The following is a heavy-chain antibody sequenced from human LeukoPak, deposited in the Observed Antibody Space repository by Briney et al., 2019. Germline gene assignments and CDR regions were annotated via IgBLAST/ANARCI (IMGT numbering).Heavy chain of an antibody. Sequence: SETLSLTCTVSGGSISNYFWTWIRQPAGKGLEWIGRIYTSGSTNYNPSLKSRVTMSVDTSKNQFSLKLSSVTAADTAVYYCARLPYCSSTSCYTGAFDIWGQGTMVTVSS. CDR2: IYTSGST. D-gene: IGHD2-2*02. CDR1: GGSISNYF. CDR3: ARLPYCSSTSCYTGAFDI. V-gene: IGHV4-4*07. J-gene: IGHJ3*02.